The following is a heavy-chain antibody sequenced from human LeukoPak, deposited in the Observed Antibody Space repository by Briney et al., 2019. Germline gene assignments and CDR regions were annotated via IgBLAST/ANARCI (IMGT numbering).Heavy chain of an antibody. CDR3: ARVTALKGVAY. V-gene: IGHV1-18*01. CDR2: ISAYDGNT. Sequence: ASVKVSCKASGYTFNRHGISWVRQAPGQGLEWMGWISAYDGNTDFAQKFQGRVTLTTDTSTSTAYMELRSLRSDDTAIYFCARVTALKGVAYWGQGTLVTVPS. J-gene: IGHJ4*02. CDR1: GYTFNRHG. D-gene: IGHD2-21*02.